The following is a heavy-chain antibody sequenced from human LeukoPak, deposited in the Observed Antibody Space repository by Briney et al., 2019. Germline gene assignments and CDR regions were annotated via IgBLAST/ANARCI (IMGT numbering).Heavy chain of an antibody. V-gene: IGHV4-4*07. CDR1: GGSISSYY. D-gene: IGHD3-22*01. CDR2: IYTSGST. J-gene: IGHJ3*02. CDR3: ARDRGTYYYDSSGYYDAFDI. Sequence: SETLSLTCTVSGGSISSYYWSWIRQPAGKGLEWIGRIYTSGSTNYNPSLKSRVAMSVDTSKNQFSLKLSSVTAADTAVYYCARDRGTYYYDSSGYYDAFDIWGQGTMVTVSS.